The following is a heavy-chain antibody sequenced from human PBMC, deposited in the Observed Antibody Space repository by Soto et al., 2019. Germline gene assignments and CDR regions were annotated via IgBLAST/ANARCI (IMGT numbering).Heavy chain of an antibody. CDR1: GFTFSSYG. J-gene: IGHJ3*02. V-gene: IGHV3-33*01. D-gene: IGHD2-21*02. Sequence: GGSLRLSCAASGFTFSSYGMHWVRQAPGKGLEWVAVIWYDGSNKYYADSVKGRFTISRDNSKNTLYLQMNSLRAEDTAVYYCARDVPNSLAYCGGDCYSAFDIWGQGTMVTVSS. CDR3: ARDVPNSLAYCGGDCYSAFDI. CDR2: IWYDGSNK.